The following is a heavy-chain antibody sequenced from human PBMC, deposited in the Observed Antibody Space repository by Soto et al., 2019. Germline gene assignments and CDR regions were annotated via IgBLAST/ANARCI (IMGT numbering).Heavy chain of an antibody. CDR1: GFVFRNYW. D-gene: IGHD2-15*01. CDR2: IKQDGSET. J-gene: IGHJ4*02. V-gene: IGHV3-7*01. Sequence: QLVESGRKLVQPGGSLRLSCAVSGFVFRNYWMAWARQAPGKGLEWVAVIKQDGSETHYVDSVRGRFTISRDNAWDSLYLEMNSLRVDDTAVYYCAKGSLGAWGYCSGPTCYFDYWGQGTLVTVSS. CDR3: AKGSLGAWGYCSGPTCYFDY.